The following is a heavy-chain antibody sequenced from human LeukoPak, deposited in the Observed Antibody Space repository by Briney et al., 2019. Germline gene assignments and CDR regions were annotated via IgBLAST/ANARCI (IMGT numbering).Heavy chain of an antibody. CDR2: IYSGRST. D-gene: IGHD3-22*01. Sequence: PGGSLRLFCAASGFTVSSNYMSWVRQAPGKGLECLSVIYSGRSTSYADSVKAPFTISRDISKNTLYLQMKTLKAERPAVYNCASCYDSSVNAFDIWGQGTMVTVSS. V-gene: IGHV3-53*01. CDR3: ASCYDSSVNAFDI. J-gene: IGHJ3*02. CDR1: GFTVSSNY.